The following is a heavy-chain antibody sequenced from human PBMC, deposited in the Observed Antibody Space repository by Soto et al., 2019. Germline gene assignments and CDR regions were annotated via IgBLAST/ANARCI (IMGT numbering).Heavy chain of an antibody. Sequence: EVQLVESGGGLVQPGGSLRLSCAASGFKFSDSAMNWVRQASGKGLEWSARIRSKANSYLIAYDESVRGRFIISRDDSKNTAYLQMNDLKTEDTATYYCARGGEMGLKDYWGQGTLVTVS. V-gene: IGHV3-73*02. D-gene: IGHD1-26*01. J-gene: IGHJ4*02. CDR2: IRSKANSYLI. CDR3: ARGGEMGLKDY. CDR1: GFKFSDSA.